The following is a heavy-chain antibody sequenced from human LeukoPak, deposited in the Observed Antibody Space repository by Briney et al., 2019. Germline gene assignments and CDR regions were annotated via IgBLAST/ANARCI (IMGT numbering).Heavy chain of an antibody. D-gene: IGHD3-10*01. J-gene: IGHJ4*02. CDR2: ISYSGTT. V-gene: IGHV4-38-2*01. Sequence: LRLSCAASGFTFSSYAMHWIRRPPGKGLEWIGSISYSGTTFYSPSLESRVTISADTSKNQFSLKLSSVTATDTAVYYCARIGVRSVIIFGVFDYWGQGIRVTVSS. CDR1: GFTFSSYA. CDR3: ARIGVRSVIIFGVFDY.